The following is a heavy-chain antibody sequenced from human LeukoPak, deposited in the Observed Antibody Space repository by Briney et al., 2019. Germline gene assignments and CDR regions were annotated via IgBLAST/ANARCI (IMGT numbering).Heavy chain of an antibody. J-gene: IGHJ4*02. CDR2: INPSGGST. V-gene: IGHV1-46*01. CDR1: GYTFTSYY. CDR3: AREYILTRYYGDF. D-gene: IGHD3-9*01. Sequence: ASVKVSCKASGYTFTSYYMHWVRQAPGQGLEWMGIINPSGGSTSYAQKFQGRVTMTRDMSTSTVYMELSSLRSEDTAVYYCAREYILTRYYGDFWGQGTLVTVSS.